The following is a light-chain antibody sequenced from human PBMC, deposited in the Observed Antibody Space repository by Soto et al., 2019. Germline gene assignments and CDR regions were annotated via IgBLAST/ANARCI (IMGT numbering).Light chain of an antibody. CDR1: QSISSW. V-gene: IGKV1-5*01. CDR3: QQYNSYPWT. CDR2: DAS. Sequence: DIQMTQSPSTLSASVGDRVTITCRASQSISSWLAWYQQKPGKAPKLLIYDASSLESGVPSRFSGSGSETEFTLTISRLQPDDFATYYCQQYNSYPWTFGQGTKVEIK. J-gene: IGKJ1*01.